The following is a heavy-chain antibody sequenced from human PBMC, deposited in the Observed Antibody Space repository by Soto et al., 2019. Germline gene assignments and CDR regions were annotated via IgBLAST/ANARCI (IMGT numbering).Heavy chain of an antibody. V-gene: IGHV5-10-1*01. CDR2: IDPSDSYT. Sequence: GESLKISCKGSGYSFTSYWISWVRQMPGKGLEWMGRIDPSDSYTNYSPSFQGHVTISADKSISTAYLQWSSLKASDTAMYYCASFPIYYDSRYYYYGMDVWGQGTTVTVSS. CDR1: GYSFTSYW. D-gene: IGHD3-22*01. J-gene: IGHJ6*02. CDR3: ASFPIYYDSRYYYYGMDV.